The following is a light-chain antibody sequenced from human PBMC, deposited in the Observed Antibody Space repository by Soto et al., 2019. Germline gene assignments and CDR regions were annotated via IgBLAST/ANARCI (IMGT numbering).Light chain of an antibody. CDR3: QQYDSFSVT. J-gene: IGKJ1*01. CDR2: DVS. V-gene: IGKV1-5*01. Sequence: DIQMTQSPSTLSASVGDRATITCRASQSISSWLAWYQQKPGKAPKLLIYDVSALKRGVPPRFSGSGSGTEFTLTISSLQPDDFATYYCQQYDSFSVTFGQGTKVDIK. CDR1: QSISSW.